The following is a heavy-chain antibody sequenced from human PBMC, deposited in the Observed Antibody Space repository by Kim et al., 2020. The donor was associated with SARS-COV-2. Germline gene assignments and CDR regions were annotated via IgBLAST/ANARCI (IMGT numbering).Heavy chain of an antibody. CDR1: GGSISSYY. CDR2: IYYSGST. D-gene: IGHD6-13*01. CDR3: ARLGRGSSWSTTAFYI. J-gene: IGHJ3*02. Sequence: SETLSLTCTVSGGSISSYYWSWIRQPPGKGLEWIGYIYYSGSTNYNPSLKSRVTISVDTSKNQFSLKLSSVTAADTAVYYCARLGRGSSWSTTAFYIWGQGTMVTVSS. V-gene: IGHV4-59*08.